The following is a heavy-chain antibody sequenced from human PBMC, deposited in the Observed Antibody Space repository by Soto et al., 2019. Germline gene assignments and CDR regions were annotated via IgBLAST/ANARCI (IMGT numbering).Heavy chain of an antibody. V-gene: IGHV4-59*01. CDR3: ARSPILYGDYASWYFDL. J-gene: IGHJ2*01. CDR2: IYDSGST. CDR1: GDSIRSYY. D-gene: IGHD4-17*01. Sequence: QVQLQESGPGLVKPSETLSLTCTVSGDSIRSYYWSWIRQPPGKGLEGIGYIYDSGSTNYNPSLKSRVTISVDASKYQFSLKFTSVTAADMAVYFCARSPILYGDYASWYFDLWGRGTLVNVS.